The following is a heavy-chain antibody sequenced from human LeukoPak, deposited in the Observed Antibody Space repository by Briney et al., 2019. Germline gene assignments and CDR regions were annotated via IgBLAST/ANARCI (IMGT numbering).Heavy chain of an antibody. CDR2: IRSKAYGGTT. D-gene: IGHD6-6*01. CDR3: TRERLYSSSSLTRFDP. Sequence: PGGSLRLSCTASGFTFGDYAMSWFRQAPGKGLEWVGFIRSKAYGGTTEYAAPVKGRFTISRDDSKSIAYLQMNSLKTEDTAVYYCTRERLYSSSSLTRFDPWGQGTLVTVSS. CDR1: GFTFGDYA. V-gene: IGHV3-49*03. J-gene: IGHJ5*02.